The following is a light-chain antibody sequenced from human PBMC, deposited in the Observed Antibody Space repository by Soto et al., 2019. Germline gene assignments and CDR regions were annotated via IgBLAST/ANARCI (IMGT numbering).Light chain of an antibody. CDR1: QSISSW. J-gene: IGKJ4*01. CDR2: DAS. Sequence: QMTQSTYHLGAYVGNKGSVECRASQSISSWLAWYQQKPGKAPKLLIYDASCLESGVPSRFSGSGSGTEITLTISSLQPDDFAPDYCQQYNSDTPLTFGGGTKVDIK. CDR3: QQYNSDTPLT. V-gene: IGKV1-5*01.